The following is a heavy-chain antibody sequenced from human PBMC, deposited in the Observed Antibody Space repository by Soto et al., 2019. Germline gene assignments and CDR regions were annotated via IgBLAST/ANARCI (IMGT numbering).Heavy chain of an antibody. CDR2: IHHDGSNT. Sequence: QVQLVESGGGVVQPGTSLRLSCAASGFTFSTYGMHWVRQAPGKGLEWVASIHHDGSNTYYAYTAKGRFTVSKDNSKNTLFWQMDSLRGGDTAFYFCARWMRSLNHPVRGQGTLLIVSS. CDR3: ARWMRSLNHPV. CDR1: GFTFSTYG. J-gene: IGHJ4*02. D-gene: IGHD2-2*03. V-gene: IGHV3-33*01.